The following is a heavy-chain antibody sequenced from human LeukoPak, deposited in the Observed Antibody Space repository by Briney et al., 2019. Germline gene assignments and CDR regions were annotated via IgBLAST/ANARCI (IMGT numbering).Heavy chain of an antibody. D-gene: IGHD2-15*01. CDR3: ARVGDVVAASLDFFDY. Sequence: PGGSLRLSCAPSGFSVSSHYVSWVRQTPGKGLEWVSFIYSGSSTYYADSVKGRFTISRDTSKNTVYLQMKTLRAEDTALYYCARVGDVVAASLDFFDYWGQGTLVTVSS. CDR1: GFSVSSHY. CDR2: IYSGSST. V-gene: IGHV3-66*01. J-gene: IGHJ4*02.